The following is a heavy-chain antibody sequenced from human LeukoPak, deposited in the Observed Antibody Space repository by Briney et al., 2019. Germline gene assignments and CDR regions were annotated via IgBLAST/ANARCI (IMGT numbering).Heavy chain of an antibody. CDR2: IYYSGST. V-gene: IGHV4-59*08. Sequence: SETLSLTCTVSGGSISSYYWSWIRQPRGKGLEWIGYIYYSGSTNYNPSLKSRVTISVDTSKNQFSLKLSSVTAADTAVYYCAMGITFGGVIASDAFDIWGQGTMVTVSS. CDR3: AMGITFGGVIASDAFDI. D-gene: IGHD3-16*02. CDR1: GGSISSYY. J-gene: IGHJ3*02.